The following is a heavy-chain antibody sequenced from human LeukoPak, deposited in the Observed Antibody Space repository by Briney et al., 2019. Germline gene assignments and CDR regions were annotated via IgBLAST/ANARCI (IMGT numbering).Heavy chain of an antibody. V-gene: IGHV3-23*01. Sequence: GSLRLSCAASGFTFSSYAMSWVRQAPGKGLEWVSAISGSGGSTYYADSVKGRFTISRDNSKNTLYLQMNSLRAEDTAVYYCAKDRQIVVVTATRRGYYYGMDVWGQGTTVTVSS. CDR2: ISGSGGST. CDR3: AKDRQIVVVTATRRGYYYGMDV. CDR1: GFTFSSYA. D-gene: IGHD2-21*02. J-gene: IGHJ6*02.